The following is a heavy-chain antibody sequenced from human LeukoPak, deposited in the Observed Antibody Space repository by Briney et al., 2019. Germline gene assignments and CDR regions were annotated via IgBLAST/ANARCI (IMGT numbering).Heavy chain of an antibody. CDR1: GYSISGGYY. V-gene: IGHV4-38-2*02. J-gene: IGHJ4*02. CDR3: ARDRRVLRIQLWSGELDY. D-gene: IGHD5-18*01. Sequence: SETLSLTCTVSGYSISGGYYWGWIRQPPGKGLEWIGSIYHSGSTYYNPSLKSRVTISVDTSKNQFSLKLSSVTAADTAVYYCARDRRVLRIQLWSGELDYWGQGTLVTVSS. CDR2: IYHSGST.